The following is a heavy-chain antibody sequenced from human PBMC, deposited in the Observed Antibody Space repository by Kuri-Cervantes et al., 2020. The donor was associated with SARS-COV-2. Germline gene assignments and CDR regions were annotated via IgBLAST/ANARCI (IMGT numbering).Heavy chain of an antibody. Sequence: ESLKISCAVYGGSFSGYYWSWIRQPPGKGLEWIGEINHSGSTNYNPSLKSRVTISVDTSKNQFSLKLSSVTAADTAVYYCARAYGLLRYIYYMDVWGEGTTVTVSS. CDR1: GGSFSGYY. CDR2: INHSGST. J-gene: IGHJ6*03. D-gene: IGHD3-9*01. CDR3: ARAYGLLRYIYYMDV. V-gene: IGHV4-34*01.